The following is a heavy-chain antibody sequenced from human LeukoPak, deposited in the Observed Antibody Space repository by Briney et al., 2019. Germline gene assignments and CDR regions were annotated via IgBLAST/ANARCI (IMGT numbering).Heavy chain of an antibody. J-gene: IGHJ4*02. CDR3: AKDPDCTSGVCYTFFDY. V-gene: IGHV3-23*01. Sequence: GGTLRLSCAASGFIFDNFGMSWVRQAPGKGLEWVSALSATGGSAYYAASAQGRFTTSRDNSKNILYLEMNSLRVDDTAVYYCAKDPDCTSGVCYTFFDYWGQGTLVTVSS. CDR2: LSATGGSA. D-gene: IGHD2-8*01. CDR1: GFIFDNFG.